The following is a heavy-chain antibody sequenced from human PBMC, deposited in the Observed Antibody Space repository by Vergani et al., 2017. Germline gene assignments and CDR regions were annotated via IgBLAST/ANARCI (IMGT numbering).Heavy chain of an antibody. V-gene: IGHV4-4*02. CDR1: GGSISSSNW. D-gene: IGHD2-2*01. CDR2: IYHSGST. CDR3: AREDGVPAACYYMDV. Sequence: QVQLQESGPGLVKPSGTLSLTCAVSGGSISSSNWWSWVRQPPGKGLEWIGEIYHSGSTNYNPSLKSRVTISIDTSKNQFSLKLSSVTAADTAVYYCAREDGVPAACYYMDVWGKGTTVTVSS. J-gene: IGHJ6*03.